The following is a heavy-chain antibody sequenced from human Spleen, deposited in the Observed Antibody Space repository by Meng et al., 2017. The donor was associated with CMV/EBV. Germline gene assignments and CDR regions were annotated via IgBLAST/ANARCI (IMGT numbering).Heavy chain of an antibody. CDR1: GYPFTGYY. CDR2: INPNSGGT. J-gene: IGHJ4*02. D-gene: IGHD1-26*01. CDR3: ARDSKVWWELDD. Sequence: QGELVQSGAEVKKLGASVKVSCKASGYPFTGYYMHWVRQSPGQGLEWMGWINPNSGGTNYAQKFQGRVTMTRDTSISTAYMELSRLRSDDTAVYYCARDSKVWWELDDWGQGTLVTVFS. V-gene: IGHV1-2*02.